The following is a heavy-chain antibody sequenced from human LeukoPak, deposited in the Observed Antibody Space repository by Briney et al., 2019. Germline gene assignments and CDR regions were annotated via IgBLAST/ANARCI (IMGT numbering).Heavy chain of an antibody. J-gene: IGHJ4*02. D-gene: IGHD3-22*01. CDR1: GGSFSDYF. Sequence: SETLSLTCAVYGGSFSDYFWSWLRQPPGKGLEWIGEINHSGSTNYNPSLKSRVTISVDTSKNHFSLKLNSMTAADTAVYYCARASYSYDINGWVPFDYWGQGTLVTVSS. CDR3: ARASYSYDINGWVPFDY. CDR2: INHSGST. V-gene: IGHV4-34*01.